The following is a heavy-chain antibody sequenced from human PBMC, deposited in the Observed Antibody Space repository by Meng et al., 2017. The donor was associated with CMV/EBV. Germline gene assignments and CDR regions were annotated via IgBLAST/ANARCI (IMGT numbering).Heavy chain of an antibody. CDR3: ASGYYYYGMDV. J-gene: IGHJ6*02. Sequence: GSLRLSCTVSGGSISSYYWSWIRQPPGKGLEWIGNIYYSGSTNYNPSLKSRVTISVDTSKNQFSLKLSSVTAADTAVYYCASGYYYYGMDVWGQGTTVTVSS. CDR2: IYYSGST. CDR1: GGSISSYY. V-gene: IGHV4-59*01.